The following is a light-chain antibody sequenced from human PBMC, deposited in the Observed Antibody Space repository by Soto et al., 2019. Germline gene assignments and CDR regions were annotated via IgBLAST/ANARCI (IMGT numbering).Light chain of an antibody. V-gene: IGKV3-11*01. Sequence: EIVLTQSPGTLSLSPGERATLSCRASQSVGSYLTWYQQKPGQAPRLLIYETSKRATGIPARFSGSGSGTDFTLTISSLEPEDFAVYYCQQRSSWPRTFGQGTKVEIK. CDR3: QQRSSWPRT. J-gene: IGKJ1*01. CDR1: QSVGSY. CDR2: ETS.